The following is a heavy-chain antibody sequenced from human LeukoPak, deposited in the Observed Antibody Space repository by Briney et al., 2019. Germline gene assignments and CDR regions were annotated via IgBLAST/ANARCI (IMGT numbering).Heavy chain of an antibody. D-gene: IGHD2-2*01. CDR1: GFTFSSYG. V-gene: IGHV3-33*01. CDR2: IWYDGSNK. Sequence: GGSLRLSCAASGFTFSSYGMHRVRQAPGKGLEWVAVIWYDGSNKYYADSVKGRFTISRDNSKNTLYLQMNSLRAEDTAVYYCARDRVGYCRSTSCYAGDYYYGMDVWGQGTTVTVSS. J-gene: IGHJ6*02. CDR3: ARDRVGYCRSTSCYAGDYYYGMDV.